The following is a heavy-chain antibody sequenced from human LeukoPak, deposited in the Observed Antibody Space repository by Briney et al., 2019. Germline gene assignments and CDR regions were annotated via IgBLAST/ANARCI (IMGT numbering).Heavy chain of an antibody. J-gene: IGHJ5*02. CDR2: IYYSGST. D-gene: IGHD3-10*01. CDR3: ARGHYEFGELANWFDP. Sequence: KPSETLSLTCTVSGGSISSYYWSWIRQPPGKGLEWIGYIYYSGSTNYSPSLKSRVTISVDTSKNQFSLKLSSVTAADTAVYYCARGHYEFGELANWFDPWGQGTLVTVSS. CDR1: GGSISSYY. V-gene: IGHV4-59*01.